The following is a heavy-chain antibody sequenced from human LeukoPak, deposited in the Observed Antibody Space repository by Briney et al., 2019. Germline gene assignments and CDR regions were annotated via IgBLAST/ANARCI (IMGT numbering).Heavy chain of an antibody. CDR3: ARQVTYDGFDI. J-gene: IGHJ3*02. CDR2: IDPSDSYN. CDR1: GYSITSYW. Sequence: GESLKIACKGSGYSITSYWITWVRQMAGKGLEWMGRIDPSDSYNNYSPSFQGHVTISADKSISTAYLQWSSLKASDTAMYYCARQVTYDGFDIWGQGTMVTVSS. V-gene: IGHV5-10-1*01. D-gene: IGHD2-21*02.